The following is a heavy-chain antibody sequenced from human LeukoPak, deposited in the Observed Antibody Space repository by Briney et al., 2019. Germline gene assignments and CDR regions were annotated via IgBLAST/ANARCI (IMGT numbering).Heavy chain of an antibody. CDR1: GGSISSGDYY. V-gene: IGHV4-30-4*01. Sequence: SGTLSLTCTVSGGSISSGDYYWSWIRQPPGKGLEWIGYIYYSGSTYYNPSLKSRVTISVDTSKNQFSLKLSSVTAADTAVYYCAREVVPAARFDYWGQGTLVTVSS. J-gene: IGHJ4*02. D-gene: IGHD2-2*01. CDR3: AREVVPAARFDY. CDR2: IYYSGST.